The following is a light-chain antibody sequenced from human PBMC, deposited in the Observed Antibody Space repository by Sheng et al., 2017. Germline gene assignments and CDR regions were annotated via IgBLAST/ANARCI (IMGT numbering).Light chain of an antibody. CDR2: SAS. V-gene: IGKV3-20*01. J-gene: IGKJ1*01. Sequence: EILLTQSPGTLSLSPGERATLSCRASQSVSSNYLAWYQQKPGQAPRVLIYSASSRATGIPDRFSGSGSGTAFTLTISRLEPEDFAVYYCQQYGRSPWTFGQGTKVEI. CDR3: QQYGRSPWT. CDR1: QSVSSNY.